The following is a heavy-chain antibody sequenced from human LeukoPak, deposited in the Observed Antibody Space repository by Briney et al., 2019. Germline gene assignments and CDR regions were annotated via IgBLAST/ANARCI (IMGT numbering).Heavy chain of an antibody. J-gene: IGHJ6*03. Sequence: PSETLSLTCTVSGGSISSSYWSWIRQPAGKGLEWIGRLYTNGSTNYNPSLKSRVTMSLDTSKNQFSLKLSSVTAADTAVYYCARGFRRNYMDVWGKGTTVTVSS. CDR3: ARGFRRNYMDV. CDR1: GGSISSSY. V-gene: IGHV4-4*07. CDR2: LYTNGST.